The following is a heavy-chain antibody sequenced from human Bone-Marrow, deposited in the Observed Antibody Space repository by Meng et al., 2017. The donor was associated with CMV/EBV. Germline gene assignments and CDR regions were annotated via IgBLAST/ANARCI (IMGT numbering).Heavy chain of an antibody. CDR2: ISWHSGSI. D-gene: IGHD2-2*01. V-gene: IGHV3-9*01. J-gene: IGHJ4*02. Sequence: SLKISCAASGFTFDDYAMHWVRQAPGKGLEWVSGISWHSGSIGYADSVKGRFTISRDNAKNSLYLQMNSLRAEDTAVYYCATSKSTILGYCSSAACHLEYWGQGTLVTVSS. CDR1: GFTFDDYA. CDR3: ATSKSTILGYCSSAACHLEY.